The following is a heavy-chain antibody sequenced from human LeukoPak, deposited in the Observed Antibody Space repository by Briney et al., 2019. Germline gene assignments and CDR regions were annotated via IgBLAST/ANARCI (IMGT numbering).Heavy chain of an antibody. CDR3: AAIAVSGTSLLYYFDN. D-gene: IGHD2-21*01. V-gene: IGHV1-18*01. J-gene: IGHJ4*02. CDR1: GYNFLTNG. Sequence: ASVKVSCQATGYNFLTNGIGWVRQAPGQGLEWVGWVSHKTGKTNYVQSVQDRVTMTTDTSTNTAFMELKSLRSDDTAMYYCAAIAVSGTSLLYYFDNWGQGTLVTVSS. CDR2: VSHKTGKT.